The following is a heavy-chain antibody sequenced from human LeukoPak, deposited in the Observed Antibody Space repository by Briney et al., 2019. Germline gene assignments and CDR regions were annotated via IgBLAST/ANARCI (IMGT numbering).Heavy chain of an antibody. D-gene: IGHD3-22*01. Sequence: QPGGSLRLSCAASGFTFSSYAMSWVRQAPGKGLEWVSAISGSGGSTYYADSVKGRFTISRDNSKNTLYLQMNSLRAEDTAVYYCAKGDYYDSSGYYYSIGLFDYWGQGTLVTVSS. CDR3: AKGDYYDSSGYYYSIGLFDY. CDR2: ISGSGGST. J-gene: IGHJ4*02. V-gene: IGHV3-23*01. CDR1: GFTFSSYA.